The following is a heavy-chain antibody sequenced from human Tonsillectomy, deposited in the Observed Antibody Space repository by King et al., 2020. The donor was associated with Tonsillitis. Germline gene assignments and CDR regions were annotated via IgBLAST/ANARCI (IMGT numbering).Heavy chain of an antibody. CDR1: GFTFRSYA. CDR3: ARDPSSWELLFDY. Sequence: VQLVESGGGVVQPGRSLRLSCAASGFTFRSYAMHWVRQAPGKGLEWVAIISSDGTNTFYADSVKGRFTISRDSSRNTLYLQMNSLRAEDTAMYYCARDPSSWELLFDYWGQGPLVTVSS. J-gene: IGHJ4*02. V-gene: IGHV3-30*04. CDR2: ISSDGTNT. D-gene: IGHD1-26*01.